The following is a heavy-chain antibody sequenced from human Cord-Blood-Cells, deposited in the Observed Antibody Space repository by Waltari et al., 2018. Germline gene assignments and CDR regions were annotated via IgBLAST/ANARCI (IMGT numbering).Heavy chain of an antibody. Sequence: QVQLQQWGAGLLKPSETLSLTCAVYGGSFSGYYWSWIRQPPGKGLEGIGEINHSGSTNYNPSLKSRVTISVDTSKNQFSLKLSSVTAADTAVYYCARGSDYDFWSGYYGDYYYGMDVWGQGTTVTVSS. CDR2: INHSGST. J-gene: IGHJ6*02. V-gene: IGHV4-34*01. CDR3: ARGSDYDFWSGYYGDYYYGMDV. CDR1: GGSFSGYY. D-gene: IGHD3-3*01.